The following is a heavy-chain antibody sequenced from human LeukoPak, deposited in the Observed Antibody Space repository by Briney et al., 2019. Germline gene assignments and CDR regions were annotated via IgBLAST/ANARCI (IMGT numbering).Heavy chain of an antibody. J-gene: IGHJ4*02. CDR2: IKQEGSEK. CDR1: GFTFRNYW. V-gene: IGHV3-7*05. CDR3: VANGGPFDF. Sequence: PGGSLRLSCAASGFTFRNYWMSWVRQAPGKGLEFVANIKQEGSEKYYVDSAKGRFTISRDNAKNSLYLQMNGLRAEDTAVYYCVANGGPFDFWGQGTLVTVSA. D-gene: IGHD4-23*01.